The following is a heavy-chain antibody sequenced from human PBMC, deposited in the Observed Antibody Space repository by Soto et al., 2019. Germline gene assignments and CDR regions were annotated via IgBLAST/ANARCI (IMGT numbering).Heavy chain of an antibody. CDR1: GYSFTGYW. Sequence: PGESLKISCKGSGYSFTGYWIGWVRQMPGKGLEWMGIIHPGDSDTRYSPSFQGQVTISADKSISTAYLQWSSLKASDTAMYYCARRLYGGNDPYYYYGMDVWGQGTTVTVSS. V-gene: IGHV5-51*01. J-gene: IGHJ6*02. CDR3: ARRLYGGNDPYYYYGMDV. CDR2: IHPGDSDT. D-gene: IGHD4-17*01.